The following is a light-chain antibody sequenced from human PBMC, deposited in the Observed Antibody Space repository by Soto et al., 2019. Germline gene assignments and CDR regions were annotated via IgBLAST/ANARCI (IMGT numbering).Light chain of an antibody. CDR3: QQYGSPPFS. J-gene: IGKJ2*03. Sequence: DTVLTQSPGTLSLSPGERATLSCRASQSVTSRYLAWYQQKPGQAPSLLIYGASNRAAGIPDRLRGSGSGPDFTLTISTLEPEEFAVYFCQQYGSPPFSFGQGTKVEIK. V-gene: IGKV3-20*01. CDR2: GAS. CDR1: QSVTSRY.